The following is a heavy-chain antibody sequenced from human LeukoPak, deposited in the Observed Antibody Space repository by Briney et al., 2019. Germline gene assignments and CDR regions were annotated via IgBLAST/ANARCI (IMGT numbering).Heavy chain of an antibody. D-gene: IGHD4-23*01. Sequence: PSETLSLTCTVSGGSISGGDYYWSWTRQPPGKGLEWIGYIYYSGSTYYNPSLKSRVTISVDTSKNQFSLKLSSVTAADTAVYYCARLVFTRWGDLYYFDYWGQGTLVTVSS. J-gene: IGHJ4*02. CDR3: ARLVFTRWGDLYYFDY. CDR2: IYYSGST. CDR1: GGSISGGDYY. V-gene: IGHV4-30-4*08.